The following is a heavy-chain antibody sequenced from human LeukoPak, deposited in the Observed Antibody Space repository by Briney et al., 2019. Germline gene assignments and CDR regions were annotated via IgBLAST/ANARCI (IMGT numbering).Heavy chain of an antibody. Sequence: ASVTVSCKASGYTFTSYDINWVRQATGQGLEWMGWMNPNSGNTGYAQKFQGRVTMTRNTSISTAYMELSSLRSEDTAVYYCATRYDFWSGYRNDYYYYYYMDLWGKGTTVTVSS. D-gene: IGHD3-3*01. CDR1: GYTFTSYD. V-gene: IGHV1-8*01. J-gene: IGHJ6*03. CDR3: ATRYDFWSGYRNDYYYYYYMDL. CDR2: MNPNSGNT.